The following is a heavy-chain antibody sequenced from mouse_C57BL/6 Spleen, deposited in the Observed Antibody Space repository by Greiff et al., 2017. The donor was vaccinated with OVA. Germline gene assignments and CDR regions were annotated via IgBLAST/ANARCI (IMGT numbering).Heavy chain of an antibody. CDR1: GYSITSYY. Sequence: DVKLQESGPGLAKPSQTLSLTCSVSGYSITSYYWNWIRKFPGNKLEYMGYISYSGSTYYNPSLKSRISITRDTSKNQYYLQLNSVTTEDTATYYCARGKFDDTRYFDVWGTGTTVTVSS. CDR2: ISYSGST. CDR3: ARGKFDDTRYFDV. V-gene: IGHV3-8*01. J-gene: IGHJ1*03.